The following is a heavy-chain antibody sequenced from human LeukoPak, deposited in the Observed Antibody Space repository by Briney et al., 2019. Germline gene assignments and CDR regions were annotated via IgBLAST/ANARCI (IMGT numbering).Heavy chain of an antibody. J-gene: IGHJ4*02. D-gene: IGHD5-12*01. CDR1: GFTFSSYA. CDR3: AKWYSGYGYLDY. CDR2: ISGSGGST. V-gene: IGHV3-23*01. Sequence: GGSLRLSCAASGFTFSSYAMSCVPQAPGKGLEWVTAISGSGGSTYYADSVKGRFTISRDNSKNTLYLQMNSLRAEDTAVYYCAKWYSGYGYLDYWGQGTMVTVSS.